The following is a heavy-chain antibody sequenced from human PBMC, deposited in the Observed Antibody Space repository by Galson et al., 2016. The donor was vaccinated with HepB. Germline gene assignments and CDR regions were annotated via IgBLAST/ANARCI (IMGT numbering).Heavy chain of an antibody. CDR3: ARDEDDPSYTIDF. J-gene: IGHJ4*02. CDR2: ISYDGNKK. CDR1: GFTFSTYA. V-gene: IGHV3-30-3*01. Sequence: SLRLSCAASGFTFSTYAMHWVRQAPGKGLEWVAVISYDGNKKYYAASVKGRFTISRDNSKNTLYLQMSSLRAEDTAVYYWARDEDDPSYTIDFWGQGTLVSVSS. D-gene: IGHD3-10*01.